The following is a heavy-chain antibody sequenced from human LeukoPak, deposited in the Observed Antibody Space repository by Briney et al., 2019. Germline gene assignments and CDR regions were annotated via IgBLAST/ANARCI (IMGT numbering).Heavy chain of an antibody. CDR2: INHSGST. V-gene: IGHV4-34*01. Sequence: SETLSLTCAVYGGSFSGYYWSWIRQPPGKGLEWIGEINHSGSTNYNPSLKSRATISVDTSKNQFSLKLSSVTAADTAVYYCAREGRRWLVGSWGQGTLVTVSS. CDR1: GGSFSGYY. J-gene: IGHJ1*01. D-gene: IGHD6-19*01. CDR3: AREGRRWLVGS.